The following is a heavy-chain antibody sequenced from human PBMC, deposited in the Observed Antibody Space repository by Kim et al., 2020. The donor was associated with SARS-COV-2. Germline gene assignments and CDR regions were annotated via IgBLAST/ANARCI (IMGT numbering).Heavy chain of an antibody. CDR2: IRSKAYGGTT. J-gene: IGHJ4*02. CDR1: GFTFGDYA. CDR3: TRVAGYSGYEDDY. Sequence: GGSLRLSCTASGFTFGDYAMSWFRQAPGKGLEWVGFIRSKAYGGTTEYAASVKGRFTISRDDSKSIAYLQMNSLKTEDTAVYYCTRVAGYSGYEDDYWGQGTLVTVSS. V-gene: IGHV3-49*03. D-gene: IGHD5-12*01.